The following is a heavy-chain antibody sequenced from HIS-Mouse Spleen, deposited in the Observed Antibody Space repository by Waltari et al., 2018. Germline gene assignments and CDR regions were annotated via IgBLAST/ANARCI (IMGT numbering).Heavy chain of an antibody. Sequence: HVQLQQWGAGLSKPSETLSLTCASYGGSFSVYYWSWIRQPPGKGLEWIGEINHSGSTNYNPSLKSRVTISVDTSKNQFSLKLSSVTAADTAVYYCARMGPASGSYGDYWGQGTLVTVSS. J-gene: IGHJ4*02. CDR2: INHSGST. CDR1: GGSFSVYY. D-gene: IGHD1-26*01. V-gene: IGHV4-34*01. CDR3: ARMGPASGSYGDY.